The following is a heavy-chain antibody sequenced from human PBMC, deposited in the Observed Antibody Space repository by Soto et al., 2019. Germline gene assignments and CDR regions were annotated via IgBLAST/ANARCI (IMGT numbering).Heavy chain of an antibody. CDR2: INPSGGST. Sequence: QVQLVQSGAEVKKPGASVKVSCKASGYTFTSYYMHWVRQAPGQGLEWMGIINPSGGSTSYAQKFRARVTMPRDTPTSTVYMGLRSLRSEDTAVYYCAGGNTAMSSSFASGGQEPLVPVSP. CDR1: GYTFTSYY. CDR3: AGGNTAMSSSFAS. V-gene: IGHV1-46*01. J-gene: IGHJ4*02. D-gene: IGHD5-18*01.